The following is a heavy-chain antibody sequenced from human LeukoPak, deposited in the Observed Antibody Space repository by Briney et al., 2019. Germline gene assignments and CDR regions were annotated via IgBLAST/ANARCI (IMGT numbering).Heavy chain of an antibody. Sequence: SETLSLTCTVSGGSISSGSYYWSWIRQPAGKGLEWIGRIYTSGSTNYNPSLKSRVTISVDTSKNQFSLKLSSVTAADTAVYYCARIAVAGLVPYYYYYMDVWGKGTTVTISS. CDR2: IYTSGST. CDR3: ARIAVAGLVPYYYYYMDV. J-gene: IGHJ6*03. V-gene: IGHV4-61*02. CDR1: GGSISSGSYY. D-gene: IGHD6-19*01.